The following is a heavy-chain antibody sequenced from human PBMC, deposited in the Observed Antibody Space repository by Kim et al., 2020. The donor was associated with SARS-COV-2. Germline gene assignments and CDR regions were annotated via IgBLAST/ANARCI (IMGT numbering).Heavy chain of an antibody. D-gene: IGHD5-12*01. Sequence: SETLSLTCTVSGGSISRYYWSWIRQPPGKGLEWIGYIYYSGSTNYNPSLKSRVTISVDTSKNQFSLKLSSVTAADTAVYYCAGGRRWLQLWGQGTLVTVSS. V-gene: IGHV4-59*08. CDR3: AGGRRWLQL. J-gene: IGHJ4*02. CDR1: GGSISRYY. CDR2: IYYSGST.